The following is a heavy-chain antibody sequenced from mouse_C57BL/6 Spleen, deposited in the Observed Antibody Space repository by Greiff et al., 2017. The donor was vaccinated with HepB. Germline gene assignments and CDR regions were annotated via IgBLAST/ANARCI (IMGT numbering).Heavy chain of an antibody. CDR1: GYTFTSYW. J-gene: IGHJ2*01. V-gene: IGHV1-52*01. Sequence: QVQLKQPGAELVRPGSSVKLSCKASGYTFTSYWMHWVKQRPIQGLEWIGNIDPSDSETHYNQKFKDKATLTVDKSSSTAYMQPSSLTSEDSAVYYCAREDVDYRWYYFDYWGQGTTLTVSS. CDR3: AREDVDYRWYYFDY. CDR2: IDPSDSET. D-gene: IGHD1-1*02.